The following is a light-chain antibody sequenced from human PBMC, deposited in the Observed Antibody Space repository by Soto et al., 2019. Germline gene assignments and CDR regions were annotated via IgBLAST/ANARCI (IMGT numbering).Light chain of an antibody. CDR2: DVI. Sequence: QSALTQPRSVSGSPGQSVSISCTGASSDVGGYNDVSWYQQNPGKAPKLMIFDVIKRPSGVPDRFSGSKSGNTASLTISGLQAEDEADYSCCSYAGNYVFVFGTGTKLTVL. V-gene: IGLV2-11*01. CDR3: CSYAGNYVFV. J-gene: IGLJ1*01. CDR1: SSDVGGYND.